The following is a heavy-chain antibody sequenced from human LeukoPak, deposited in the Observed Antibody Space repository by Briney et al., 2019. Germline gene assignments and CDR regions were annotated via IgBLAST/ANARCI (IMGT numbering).Heavy chain of an antibody. D-gene: IGHD6-19*01. CDR3: AKDTHSRSSHEFDY. CDR2: ISWNSGSI. V-gene: IGHV3-9*01. CDR1: GFTFSSYG. J-gene: IGHJ4*02. Sequence: GRSLRLSCAASGFTFSSYGMHWVRHAPGKGLEWVSGISWNSGSIGYADSVKGRFTISRDNAKNSLYLQMNSLRAEDTALYYCAKDTHSRSSHEFDYWGQGTLVTVSS.